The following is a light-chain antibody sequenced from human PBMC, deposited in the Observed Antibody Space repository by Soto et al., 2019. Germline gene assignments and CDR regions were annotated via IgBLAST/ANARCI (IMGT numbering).Light chain of an antibody. J-gene: IGKJ1*01. V-gene: IGKV1-9*01. Sequence: DIQLTQSPSFLSASVGDRVTITCRASQGISSYLAWYQQKPGKAPKLLIYAASTLQSGVPSRFSGSGSGTEFTLTISSLQPEDFATYYWQQINSYPRTFGQGTKVDIK. CDR1: QGISSY. CDR3: QQINSYPRT. CDR2: AAS.